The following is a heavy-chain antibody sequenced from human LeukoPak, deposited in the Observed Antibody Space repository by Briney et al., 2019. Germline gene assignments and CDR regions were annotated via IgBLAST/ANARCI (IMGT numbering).Heavy chain of an antibody. CDR1: GFTVSTNY. Sequence: GGSLRLSCVVSGFTVSTNYMSWVRQAPGKGLEWVSLIYSGGSTYYADSVKGRFTISRDNSKNTLYLQMNSLRAEDTAVYYCAKDHKGYYYDSSGYPWDYWGQGTLVTVSS. J-gene: IGHJ4*02. CDR3: AKDHKGYYYDSSGYPWDY. CDR2: IYSGGST. D-gene: IGHD3-22*01. V-gene: IGHV3-53*05.